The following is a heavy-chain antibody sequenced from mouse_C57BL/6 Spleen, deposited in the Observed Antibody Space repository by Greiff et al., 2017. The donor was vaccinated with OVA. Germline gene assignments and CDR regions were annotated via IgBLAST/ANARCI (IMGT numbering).Heavy chain of an antibody. CDR2: IYPGDGDT. Sequence: QVQLKESGAELVKPGASVKISCKASGYAFSSYWMNWVKQRPGKGLEWIGQIYPGDGDTNYNGKFKGKATLTADKSSSTAYMQLSSLTSEDSAVYFCARGSSGYFDYWGQGTTLTVSS. J-gene: IGHJ2*01. V-gene: IGHV1-80*01. CDR1: GYAFSSYW. CDR3: ARGSSGYFDY. D-gene: IGHD3-2*02.